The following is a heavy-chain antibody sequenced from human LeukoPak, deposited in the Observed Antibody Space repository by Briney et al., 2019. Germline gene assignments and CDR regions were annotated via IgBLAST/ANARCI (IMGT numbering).Heavy chain of an antibody. D-gene: IGHD3-16*01. J-gene: IGHJ5*02. V-gene: IGHV3-21*01. CDR1: GSGFSFYTYN. CDR3: ARDGGYRFDP. CDR2: ISSSSTYI. Sequence: GGSLRLSCVASGSGFSFYTYNMIWVRQAPGKGLGWVSSISSSSTYIYYADSVKGRFTISRDNAKNSLYLQMNSLRAEDTAIYYCARDGGYRFDPWGQGTLVTVSS.